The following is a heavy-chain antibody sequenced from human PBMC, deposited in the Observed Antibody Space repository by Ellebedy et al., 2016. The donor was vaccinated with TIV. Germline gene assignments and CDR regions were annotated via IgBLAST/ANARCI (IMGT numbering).Heavy chain of an antibody. V-gene: IGHV1-2*02. CDR1: GYTFTGYY. CDR3: ASPVPAKAGGYYPDAFYI. J-gene: IGHJ3*02. Sequence: ASVKVSCKASGYTFTGYYMHWVRQAPGQGLEWMGWINPNSGGTNYAQKFQGRVTMARDTSISTAYMDLSRLRSDDTAVYYCASPVPAKAGGYYPDAFYIWGQGTMVTVSS. D-gene: IGHD3-22*01. CDR2: INPNSGGT.